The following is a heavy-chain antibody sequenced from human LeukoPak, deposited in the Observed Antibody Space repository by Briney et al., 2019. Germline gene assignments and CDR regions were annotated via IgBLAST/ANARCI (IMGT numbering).Heavy chain of an antibody. CDR2: ISGSGGST. D-gene: IGHD2-15*01. CDR3: ATDRATQYFDY. V-gene: IGHV3-23*01. J-gene: IGHJ4*02. CDR1: GFTFSTYW. Sequence: GGSLRLSCSASGFTFSTYWMSWVRQAPGKGLEWVSAISGSGGSTYYADSVKGRFTISRDNSRNTLFLQMNSLRAEDTAVYYCATDRATQYFDYWGQGTLVSVSS.